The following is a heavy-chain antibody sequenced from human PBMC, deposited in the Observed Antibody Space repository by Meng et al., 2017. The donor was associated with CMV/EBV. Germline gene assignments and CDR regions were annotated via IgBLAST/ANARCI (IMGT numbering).Heavy chain of an antibody. J-gene: IGHJ3*02. CDR3: ARVGPIIAARPGAFDI. V-gene: IGHV3-53*01. D-gene: IGHD6-6*01. CDR2: IYSGGST. Sequence: GESLKISCAASGFTFSSYEMNWVRQAPGKGLEWVSVIYSGGSTYYADSVKGRFTISRDNSKNTLYLQMNSLRAEDTAVYYCARVGPIIAARPGAFDIWGQGTMVTVSS. CDR1: GFTFSSYE.